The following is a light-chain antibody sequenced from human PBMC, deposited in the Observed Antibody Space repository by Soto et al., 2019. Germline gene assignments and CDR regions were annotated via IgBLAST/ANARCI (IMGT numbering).Light chain of an antibody. J-gene: IGKJ1*01. CDR2: AAS. CDR1: QSINNN. CDR3: QQSYSPQWT. Sequence: DIQMTQSASSLSASVGDRVTITCRASQSINNNLKWYQQRPGEAPKLLIYAASSLQGGVPSRFSGSGSGTVCTLTMSGLQPEEFATYIFQQSYSPQWTFGHGTNADI. V-gene: IGKV1-39*01.